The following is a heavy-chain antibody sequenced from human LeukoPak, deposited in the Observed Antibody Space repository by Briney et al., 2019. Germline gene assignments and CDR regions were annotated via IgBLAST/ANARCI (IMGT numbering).Heavy chain of an antibody. J-gene: IGHJ5*02. CDR2: ISPYDGDT. CDR1: GYTFAIYG. V-gene: IGHV1-18*01. Sequence: GASVKVSCKASGYTFAIYGISWVRQAPGQGFEWMAWISPYDGDTNYAQNFEGRVTMTTETSTSTAYMELRSLRSDDTAIYYCARDYCTRGGDCYKEDLFDPWGQGTLVTVSS. CDR3: ARDYCTRGGDCYKEDLFDP. D-gene: IGHD2-21*02.